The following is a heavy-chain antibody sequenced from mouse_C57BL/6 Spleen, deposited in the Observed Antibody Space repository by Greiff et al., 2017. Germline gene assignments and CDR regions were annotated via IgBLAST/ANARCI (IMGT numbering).Heavy chain of an antibody. J-gene: IGHJ4*01. CDR1: GYTFTSYW. CDR2: IHPNSGST. CDR3: ARGYYGSGGAMDY. Sequence: QVQLQQPGAELVKPGASVKLSCKASGYTFTSYWMHWVKQRPGQGLEWIGMIHPNSGSTNYNEKFKSKATLTVDKSSSTAYMQLSSLTSEDSAVYYCARGYYGSGGAMDYWGQGTSVTVSS. V-gene: IGHV1-64*01. D-gene: IGHD1-1*01.